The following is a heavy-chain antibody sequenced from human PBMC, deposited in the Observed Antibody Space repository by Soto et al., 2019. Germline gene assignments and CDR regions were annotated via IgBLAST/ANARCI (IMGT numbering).Heavy chain of an antibody. V-gene: IGHV4-38-2*01. CDR2: IYHSGST. CDR3: AKTYYYDSSGYYYHAFDI. CDR1: GYSISSGYY. D-gene: IGHD3-22*01. Sequence: SETLSLTCAVSGYSISSGYYWGWIRQPPGKGLEWIGSIYHSGSTYYNPSLKSRVTISVDTSKKQFSLKLSSVTAADTAVYYCAKTYYYDSSGYYYHAFDIWGQGTMVTVSS. J-gene: IGHJ3*02.